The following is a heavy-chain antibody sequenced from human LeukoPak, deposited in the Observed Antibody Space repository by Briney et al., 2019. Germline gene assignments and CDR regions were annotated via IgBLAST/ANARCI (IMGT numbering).Heavy chain of an antibody. CDR3: ARGPKNYYDSSGYYSI. Sequence: ASVKVSCKAPGYTFTSYAMHWVRQAPGQRLEWMGWINAGNGNTKYSQKFQGRVTITRDTSASTAYMELSSLRSEDTAVYYCARGPKNYYDSSGYYSIWGQGTLVTVSS. V-gene: IGHV1-3*01. J-gene: IGHJ4*02. D-gene: IGHD3-22*01. CDR1: GYTFTSYA. CDR2: INAGNGNT.